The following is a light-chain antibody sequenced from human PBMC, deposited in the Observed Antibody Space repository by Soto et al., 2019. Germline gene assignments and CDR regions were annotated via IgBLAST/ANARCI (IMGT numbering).Light chain of an antibody. J-gene: IGKJ2*01. Sequence: EIVLTQSPGTLSLSPGERATLSCRASQSVSSNYLAWYQHKPGQAPRLLIYGVSSRATGIPDRFSGSGSGTDYTLTISSLEAEDFAVYYCQQYAGSPGFTFGQGTKLDI. CDR1: QSVSSNY. CDR3: QQYAGSPGFT. CDR2: GVS. V-gene: IGKV3-20*01.